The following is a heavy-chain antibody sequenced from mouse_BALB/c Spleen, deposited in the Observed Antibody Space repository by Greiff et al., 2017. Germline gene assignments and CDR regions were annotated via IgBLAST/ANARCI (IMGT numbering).Heavy chain of an antibody. CDR3: ARSLYGNYSYFDY. V-gene: IGHV1-80*01. D-gene: IGHD2-1*01. CDR1: GYAFSSYW. Sequence: VQVVESGAELVRPGSSVKISCKASGYAFSSYWMNWVKQRPGQGLEWIGQIYPGDGDTNYNGKFKGKATLTADKSSSTAYMQLSSLTSEDSAVYFCARSLYGNYSYFDYWGQGTTLTVPS. CDR2: IYPGDGDT. J-gene: IGHJ2*01.